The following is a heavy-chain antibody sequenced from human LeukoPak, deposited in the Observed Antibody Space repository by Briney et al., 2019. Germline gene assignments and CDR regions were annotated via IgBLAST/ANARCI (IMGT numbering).Heavy chain of an antibody. CDR1: GYTFTGYY. CDR2: INPNSGGT. D-gene: IGHD6-19*01. V-gene: IGHV1-2*02. CDR3: ARYRIAVAGGGFDY. J-gene: IGHJ4*02. Sequence: ASVKVSCTASGYTFTGYYMHWVRQAPGQGLEWMGWINPNSGGTNYAQKFQGRVTMTRDTSISTAYMELSRLRSDDTAVYYCARYRIAVAGGGFDYWGQGTLVTVSS.